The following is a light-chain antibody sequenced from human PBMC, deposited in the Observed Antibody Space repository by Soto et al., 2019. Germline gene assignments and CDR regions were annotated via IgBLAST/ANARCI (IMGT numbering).Light chain of an antibody. CDR1: QSIGKH. J-gene: IGKJ5*01. CDR3: QQGYTSSIT. Sequence: DIQMTQSPSSLSASVGDRVTITCRASQSIGKHLNWYQQKPGKAPKFLIYSVSSLRSGVPSRFSGSGSGTDFTLTINSLQPEDFATYYCQQGYTSSITFGQGTRLEIK. V-gene: IGKV1-39*01. CDR2: SVS.